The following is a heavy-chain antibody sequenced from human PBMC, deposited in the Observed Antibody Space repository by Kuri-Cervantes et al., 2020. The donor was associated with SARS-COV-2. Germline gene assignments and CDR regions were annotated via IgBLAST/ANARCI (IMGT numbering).Heavy chain of an antibody. V-gene: IGHV3-66*01. CDR2: IYSGGST. CDR3: ARAPTVTLDY. Sequence: GESLKISCAASGFTVSSNYMSWVRQAPGKGLEWVSVIYSGGSTYYADSVKGRFTISRDNAKNSLYLQMNSLRAEDTAVYYCARAPTVTLDYWGQGTLVTVSS. J-gene: IGHJ4*02. CDR1: GFTVSSNY. D-gene: IGHD4-17*01.